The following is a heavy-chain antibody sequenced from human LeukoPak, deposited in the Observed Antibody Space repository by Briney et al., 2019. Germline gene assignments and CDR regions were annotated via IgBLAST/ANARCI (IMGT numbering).Heavy chain of an antibody. Sequence: GGSLRLSCAASGFIFSTYAMHWVSQAPGKGLEWVAVISNDGSDKYYAASVKGRFTISRDNSKNTLYLQMNTLRAEDTAVYYCARGHAYLLFPAAVGEFDYWGQGTLVTVSS. CDR1: GFIFSTYA. CDR2: ISNDGSDK. D-gene: IGHD2-2*01. J-gene: IGHJ4*02. CDR3: ARGHAYLLFPAAVGEFDY. V-gene: IGHV3-30*14.